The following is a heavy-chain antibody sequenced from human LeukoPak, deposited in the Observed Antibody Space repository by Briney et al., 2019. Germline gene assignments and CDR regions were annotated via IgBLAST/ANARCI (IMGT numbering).Heavy chain of an antibody. Sequence: SETLSLTCTVSGGSISDYYWSWIRQPPGKGLEWIGYMYYSGATNYNPSLRSRVTISLDTSKNRVSLKLSSVTAADTAVYYCARSGSYGGHFDNWGQGTLVTVSS. D-gene: IGHD1-26*01. CDR3: ARSGSYGGHFDN. J-gene: IGHJ4*02. CDR1: GGSISDYY. V-gene: IGHV4-59*08. CDR2: MYYSGAT.